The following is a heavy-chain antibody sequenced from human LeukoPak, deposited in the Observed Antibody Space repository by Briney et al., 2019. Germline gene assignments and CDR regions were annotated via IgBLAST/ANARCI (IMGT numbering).Heavy chain of an antibody. CDR3: ARGAGGHAFDI. J-gene: IGHJ3*02. Sequence: SVKVSCKASGGTFSSYAISWVRQAPGQGLEWMGRIIPILGIANYAQKSQGRVTITADKSTSTAYMELSSLRSEDTAVYYCARGAGGHAFDIWGQGTMVTVSS. D-gene: IGHD2-8*02. CDR1: GGTFSSYA. CDR2: IIPILGIA. V-gene: IGHV1-69*04.